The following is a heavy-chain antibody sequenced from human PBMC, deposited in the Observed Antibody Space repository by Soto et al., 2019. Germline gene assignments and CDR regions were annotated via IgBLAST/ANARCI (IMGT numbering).Heavy chain of an antibody. CDR1: GYSVSDSNW. Sequence: SETLSLTCAVSGYSVSDSNWWGWIRQPPGKGLEWMGHIYNSGSTYYKSSLKGRVTMSIDTSKNQFSLRLYSVTAVDTAVYYCARKYGIPVAGTFDYWGRGILVTVSS. CDR3: ARKYGIPVAGTFDY. J-gene: IGHJ4*02. V-gene: IGHV4-28*01. D-gene: IGHD6-19*01. CDR2: IYNSGST.